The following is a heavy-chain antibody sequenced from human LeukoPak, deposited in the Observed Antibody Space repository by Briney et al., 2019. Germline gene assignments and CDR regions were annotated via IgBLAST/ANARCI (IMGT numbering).Heavy chain of an antibody. D-gene: IGHD6-6*01. CDR1: GGSFSGYY. CDR3: ARPTGSSFPLYFDY. CDR2: INHSGST. Sequence: SETLSLTCAVYGGSFSGYYWSWIRQPPGKGLEWIGEINHSGSTNYNPSLKSRVTISVDTSKNQFSLKLSSVTAADTAVYYCARPTGSSFPLYFDYWGQGALVTVSS. V-gene: IGHV4-34*01. J-gene: IGHJ4*02.